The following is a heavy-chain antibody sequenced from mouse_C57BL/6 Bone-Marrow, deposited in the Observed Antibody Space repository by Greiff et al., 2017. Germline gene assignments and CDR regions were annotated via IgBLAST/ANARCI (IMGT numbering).Heavy chain of an antibody. CDR3: ASGDGYLLYFDY. Sequence: QVQLQQPGAELVKPGASVKLSCKASGYTFNSYWMHWVKQGPGRGLEWIGRIDPNSSGTKYNEKFKSKATLTVDKPSHTAYMQLSSLPSEDSAVYYCASGDGYLLYFDYWGQGTTLTFSS. V-gene: IGHV1-72*01. CDR2: IDPNSSGT. CDR1: GYTFNSYW. J-gene: IGHJ2*01. D-gene: IGHD2-3*01.